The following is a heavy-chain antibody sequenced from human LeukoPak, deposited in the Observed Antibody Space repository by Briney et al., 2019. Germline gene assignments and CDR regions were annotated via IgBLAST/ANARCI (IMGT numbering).Heavy chain of an antibody. CDR2: IHTSGST. D-gene: IGHD5-18*01. V-gene: IGHV4-59*08. Sequence: SETLSLTCTVSGGPISTYYWSWIRQSPGKGLESIGYIHTSGSTNYNPSLKSRVTISLDTSKNQFSLRLSSVTAADTAVYYCARHGSGYSFDYWGQGTLVTVSP. J-gene: IGHJ4*02. CDR1: GGPISTYY. CDR3: ARHGSGYSFDY.